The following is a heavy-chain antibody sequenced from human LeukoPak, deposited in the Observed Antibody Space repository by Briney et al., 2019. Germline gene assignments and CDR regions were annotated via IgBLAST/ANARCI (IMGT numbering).Heavy chain of an antibody. Sequence: SETLSLTCAVYGGSFSGYYWSWIRQPPGEGLEWIGEINHSGSTNYNPSLKSRVTISVDTSKNQFSLKLSSVTAADTAVYYCARVGGGKTYYYDSSGYTPFDYWGQGTLVTVSS. J-gene: IGHJ4*02. CDR1: GGSFSGYY. D-gene: IGHD3-22*01. V-gene: IGHV4-34*01. CDR2: INHSGST. CDR3: ARVGGGKTYYYDSSGYTPFDY.